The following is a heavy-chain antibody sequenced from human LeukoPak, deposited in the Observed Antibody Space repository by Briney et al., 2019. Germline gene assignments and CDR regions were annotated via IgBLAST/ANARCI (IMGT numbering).Heavy chain of an antibody. J-gene: IGHJ6*03. CDR1: GGTFSSYA. D-gene: IGHD6-13*01. Sequence: GASVKVSCKASGGTFSSYAISWVRQAPGQGLEWMGGIIPIFGTANYAQKFQGRVTITTDESTSTVYMELSSLRSEDTAVYYCARGRIAAAGPHYYYYMDVWGKGTTVTVSS. CDR3: ARGRIAAAGPHYYYYMDV. V-gene: IGHV1-69*05. CDR2: IIPIFGTA.